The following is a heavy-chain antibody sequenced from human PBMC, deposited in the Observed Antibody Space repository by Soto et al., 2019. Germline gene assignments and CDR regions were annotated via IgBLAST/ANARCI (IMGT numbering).Heavy chain of an antibody. D-gene: IGHD6-19*01. V-gene: IGHV4-34*01. Sequence: PSETLSLTCAVVGDSLRGQSWNWIRQSPGKGLEWIGELDQSGGTNYNPSLKSRAIISDDTSKNHFSLTLTSVTAADTAVYYCAREDSYGWSGESLAVWGQGTTVPVSS. CDR2: LDQSGGT. CDR3: AREDSYGWSGESLAV. CDR1: GDSLRGQS. J-gene: IGHJ6*02.